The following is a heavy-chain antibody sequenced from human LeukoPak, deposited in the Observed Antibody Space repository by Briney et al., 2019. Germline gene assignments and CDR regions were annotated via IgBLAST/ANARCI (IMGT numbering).Heavy chain of an antibody. V-gene: IGHV4-59*10. J-gene: IGHJ3*02. CDR2: IYTSGST. CDR3: ARGIVYDSNGYYGEEDAFDI. D-gene: IGHD3-22*01. Sequence: SETLSLTCAVYGGSFSSYYWSWIRQPAGKGLEWIGRIYTSGSTNYNPSLKSRVTISVDTSKNQFSLKLSSVTAADTAVYYCARGIVYDSNGYYGEEDAFDIWGQGTMVTVSS. CDR1: GGSFSSYY.